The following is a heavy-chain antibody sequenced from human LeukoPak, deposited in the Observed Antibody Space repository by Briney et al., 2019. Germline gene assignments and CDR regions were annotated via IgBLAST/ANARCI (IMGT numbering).Heavy chain of an antibody. D-gene: IGHD1-26*01. V-gene: IGHV3-74*01. CDR3: ARDAYGSSVDY. J-gene: IGHJ4*02. CDR1: GFTFSSYA. Sequence: GGSLRLSCAASGFTFSSYAMSWVRQAPGKGLVWVSRINSDGSSTSYADSVKGRFTISRDNAKNTLYLQMNSLRAEDTAVYYCARDAYGSSVDYWGQGTLVTVSS. CDR2: INSDGSST.